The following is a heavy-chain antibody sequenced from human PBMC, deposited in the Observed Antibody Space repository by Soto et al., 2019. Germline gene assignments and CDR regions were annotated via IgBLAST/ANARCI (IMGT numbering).Heavy chain of an antibody. D-gene: IGHD5-12*01. CDR2: IKQDGSEK. CDR1: GFTFSSYW. J-gene: IGHJ3*02. Sequence: GGSLRLSCAASGFTFSSYWMSWVRQAPGKGLEWVANIKQDGSEKYYVDSVKGRFTISRDNAKNSLYLQMNSLRAEDTAVYYCARYSGYDYVDAFDIWGQGTMGTVSS. CDR3: ARYSGYDYVDAFDI. V-gene: IGHV3-7*03.